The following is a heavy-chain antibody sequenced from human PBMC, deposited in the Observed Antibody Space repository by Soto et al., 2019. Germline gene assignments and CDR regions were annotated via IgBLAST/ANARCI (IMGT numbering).Heavy chain of an antibody. V-gene: IGHV3-23*01. CDR3: AKDKVRYSGYEHYYYYGMDV. Sequence: EVQLLESGGGLVQPGGSLRLSCAASGFTFSSYAMSWVRQAPGKGLEWVSAISGSGGSTYYADSVKGRFTISRDNSKNTLYLQMNSLRAEDTAVYYCAKDKVRYSGYEHYYYYGMDVWGQGTTVTVSS. D-gene: IGHD5-12*01. J-gene: IGHJ6*02. CDR2: ISGSGGST. CDR1: GFTFSSYA.